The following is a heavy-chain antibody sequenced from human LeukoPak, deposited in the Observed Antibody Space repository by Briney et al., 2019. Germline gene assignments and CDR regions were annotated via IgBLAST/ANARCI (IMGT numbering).Heavy chain of an antibody. CDR2: ISSSSSTI. CDR3: ARAPHFYGDYFDY. CDR1: GFTFSNYW. D-gene: IGHD4-17*01. J-gene: IGHJ4*02. V-gene: IGHV3-48*04. Sequence: EPGGSLRLSCAASGFTFSNYWMNWVRQAPGKGLEWVSYISSSSSTIYYADSVKGRFTISRDNAKNSLYLQMNSLRAEDTAVYYCARAPHFYGDYFDYWGQGTLVTVSS.